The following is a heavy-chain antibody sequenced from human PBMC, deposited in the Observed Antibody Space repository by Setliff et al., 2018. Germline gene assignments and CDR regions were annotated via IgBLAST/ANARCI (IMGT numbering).Heavy chain of an antibody. Sequence: SETLFLTCAVYGGSFSGYYWSWIRQPPGKRLEWIGEIIHSGSTNYNLSLKSRVTISMDTSKNQFSLKLSSVTAADTAVYYCASWGSGSYYPPHYWGQGTLVTVSS. CDR1: GGSFSGYY. CDR2: IIHSGST. J-gene: IGHJ4*02. D-gene: IGHD1-26*01. V-gene: IGHV4-34*12. CDR3: ASWGSGSYYPPHY.